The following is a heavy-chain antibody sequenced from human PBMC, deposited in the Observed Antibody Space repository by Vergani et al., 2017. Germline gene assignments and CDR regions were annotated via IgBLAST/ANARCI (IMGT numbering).Heavy chain of an antibody. CDR3: AKEDIIVVPAAIGGFLNSDYYFIDG. D-gene: IGHD2-2*01. CDR1: GFTFSSYA. CDR2: ISGSGGGT. J-gene: IGHJ6*03. V-gene: IGHV3-23*04. Sequence: EVQLVESGGGLVQPGGSRRLSCAASGFTFSSYAMSWVRQAPGKGLEWVSAISGSGGGTYYADSVTGRFTISRDNSKTTLYRQMNSPRAEDTAVYYCAKEDIIVVPAAIGGFLNSDYYFIDGWGKGTTVTVSS.